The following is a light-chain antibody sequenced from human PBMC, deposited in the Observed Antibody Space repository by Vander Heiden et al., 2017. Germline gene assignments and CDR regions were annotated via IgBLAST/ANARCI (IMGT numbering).Light chain of an antibody. CDR1: SRDVGGYTY. CDR2: EVS. Sequence: SALTQPPSASGSPVQSVTISCACTSRDVGGYTYVSWYQHPPGKAPILMIYEVSKRPAEVSVHFSVSKAGNTASLTVSGPKDEDEADYYFNSYAVNNNVVFGGGTKPTVL. CDR3: NSYAVNNNVV. J-gene: IGLJ2*01. V-gene: IGLV2-8*01.